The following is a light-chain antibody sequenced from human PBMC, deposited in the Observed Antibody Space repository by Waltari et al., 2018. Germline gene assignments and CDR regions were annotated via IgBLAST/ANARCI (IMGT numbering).Light chain of an antibody. V-gene: IGKV3-20*01. CDR3: QQYGSSPFT. CDR2: GAS. CDR1: QSVSSSY. J-gene: IGKJ3*01. Sequence: EIVLTQSPGTLSLSPGERATLSCRASQSVSSSYLAWSQQKPGQAPRLLSYGASSRATGIPDRFSGRGSGTDFTLTISRLEPEDFAVYYCQQYGSSPFTFGPGTKVDIK.